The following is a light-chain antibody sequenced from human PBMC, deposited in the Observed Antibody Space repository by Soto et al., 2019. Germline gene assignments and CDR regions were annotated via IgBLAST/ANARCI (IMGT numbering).Light chain of an antibody. CDR3: QQYNNWPPLT. Sequence: VSPGERATLSCRASQSVSSNLAWYQQKPGQAPRLLIYGASTRATGIPARFSGSGSGTEFTLTISSLQSEDFAVYYCQQYNNWPPLTFGGGTKVEIK. CDR1: QSVSSN. CDR2: GAS. J-gene: IGKJ4*01. V-gene: IGKV3-15*01.